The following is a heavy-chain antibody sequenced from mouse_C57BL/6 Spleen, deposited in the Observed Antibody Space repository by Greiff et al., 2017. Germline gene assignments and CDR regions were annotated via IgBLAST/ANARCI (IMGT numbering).Heavy chain of an antibody. CDR3: AKDYYGSSLMDY. CDR1: GYAFSSSW. Sequence: VQLQQSGPELVKPGASVKISCKASGYAFSSSWMNWVKQRPGQGLEWIGRIYPGDGDTNYNGKFKGKATLTADKSSSTAYMQLSSLTSEDSAVYFCAKDYYGSSLMDYWGQGTSVTVSS. J-gene: IGHJ4*01. CDR2: IYPGDGDT. V-gene: IGHV1-82*01. D-gene: IGHD1-1*01.